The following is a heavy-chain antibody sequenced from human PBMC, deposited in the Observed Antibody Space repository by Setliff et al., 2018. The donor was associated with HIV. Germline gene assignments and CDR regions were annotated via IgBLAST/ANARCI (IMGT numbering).Heavy chain of an antibody. CDR1: GGSISSGTYY. Sequence: SETLSLTCTVSGGSISSGTYYWSWIRQPAGKGLEWIGRIYTSGSTDYNPSLKSRVTISVDTSKNQFSLKLNSVTAADTAVYYCARHCSGGTCYGPDAENFLHWGQGTLVTVSS. CDR2: IYTSGST. V-gene: IGHV4-61*02. D-gene: IGHD2-15*01. CDR3: ARHCSGGTCYGPDAENFLH. J-gene: IGHJ1*01.